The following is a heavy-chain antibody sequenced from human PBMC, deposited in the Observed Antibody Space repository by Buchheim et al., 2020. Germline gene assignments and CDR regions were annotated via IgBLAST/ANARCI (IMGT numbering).Heavy chain of an antibody. J-gene: IGHJ6*02. CDR3: AKVGGYQLLQIFYYYYGMDV. Sequence: QVQLVESGGGVVQPGRSLRLSCAASGFTFSSYGTHWVRQAPGKGLEWVAVISYDGSNQYYADSVKCRFTIPRDNSKNTLYLKMNSLRAEDTAVYYCAKVGGYQLLQIFYYYYGMDVWGQGTT. D-gene: IGHD2-2*01. CDR2: ISYDGSNQ. CDR1: GFTFSSYG. V-gene: IGHV3-30*18.